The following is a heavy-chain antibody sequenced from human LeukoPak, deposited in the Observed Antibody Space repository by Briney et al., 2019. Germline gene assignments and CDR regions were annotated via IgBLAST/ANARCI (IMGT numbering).Heavy chain of an antibody. V-gene: IGHV3-48*03. CDR1: GFTFSSYE. J-gene: IGHJ4*02. CDR2: ISSSGSTI. Sequence: PGGSLRLSCAASGFTFSSYEMNWVRQAPGKGLEWVSYISSSGSTIYYADSVKGRFTISRDNAKNTLYLQMNSLRAEDTAVYYCYGSGTYWDFDFWGQGTLVTVSS. CDR3: YGSGTYWDFDF. D-gene: IGHD3-10*01.